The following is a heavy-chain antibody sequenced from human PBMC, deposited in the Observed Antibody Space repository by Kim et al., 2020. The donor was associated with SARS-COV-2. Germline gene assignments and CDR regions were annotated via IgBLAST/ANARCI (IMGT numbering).Heavy chain of an antibody. Sequence: AASVKGRFTISGDNAKNSLYLQMNSLRAEDTAVYYCAECCGGNVYTPFDSRGQRALVTVSS. J-gene: IGHJ4*02. D-gene: IGHD2-15*01. V-gene: IGHV3-21*01. CDR3: AECCGGNVYTPFDS.